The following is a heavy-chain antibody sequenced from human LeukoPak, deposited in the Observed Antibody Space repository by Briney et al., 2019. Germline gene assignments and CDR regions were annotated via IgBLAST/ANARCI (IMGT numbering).Heavy chain of an antibody. CDR2: ISGSGGST. CDR1: GFTFSSYA. Sequence: GGSLRLSCAASGFTFSSYAMSWVRQAPGKGLEWVSAISGSGGSTYYADSVKGRFTISRDNAKNALHLQMNTLRAEDTAVYYCARDRGPIRGVLGMDVWGQGTTVTVSS. CDR3: ARDRGPIRGVLGMDV. D-gene: IGHD3-10*01. J-gene: IGHJ6*02. V-gene: IGHV3-23*01.